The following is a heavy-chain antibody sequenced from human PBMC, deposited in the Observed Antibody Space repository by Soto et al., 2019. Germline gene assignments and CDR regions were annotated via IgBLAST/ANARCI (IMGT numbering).Heavy chain of an antibody. Sequence: EVQLVETGGALIQPGGSLRLSCAASGFAVSNHYMNWVRQAPGKGLEWVSIIRTTGSTYYADSVKGRFTISRDNSKNTVSLEMNSRRVEDTAVYYCARNSMMAVWGQGTTVIVSS. J-gene: IGHJ6*02. V-gene: IGHV3-53*02. CDR3: ARNSMMAV. CDR1: GFAVSNHY. CDR2: IRTTGST.